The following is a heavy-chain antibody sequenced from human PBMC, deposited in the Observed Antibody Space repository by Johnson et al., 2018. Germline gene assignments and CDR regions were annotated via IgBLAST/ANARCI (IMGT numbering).Heavy chain of an antibody. CDR3: ARDRDPYDYVWGSYRYTGYFQH. J-gene: IGHJ1*01. CDR1: GGTFSSYA. Sequence: QVQLVQSGAEVTKPGSSVKVSCNASGGTFSSYAISWVRQAPGQGLEWMGGIIPIFGTANSAQKFQGRVTITADESTSTAYMELSSRRSEDTAVYYCARDRDPYDYVWGSYRYTGYFQHWGQGTLVTVSS. CDR2: IIPIFGTA. D-gene: IGHD3-16*02. V-gene: IGHV1-69*12.